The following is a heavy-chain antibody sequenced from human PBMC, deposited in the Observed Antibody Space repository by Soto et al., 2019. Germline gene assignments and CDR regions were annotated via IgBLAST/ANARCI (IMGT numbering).Heavy chain of an antibody. V-gene: IGHV1-18*01. J-gene: IGHJ4*02. Sequence: ASVKVSCKASGYTFTSYGISWVRQAPGQGLEWMGWISAYNGNTNYAQKLQGRVTMTTDTSTSTAYMELRSLRSDDTAVYYCARGGLRFLEWYYFDYWGQGTLVTVSS. CDR3: ARGGLRFLEWYYFDY. CDR1: GYTFTSYG. D-gene: IGHD3-3*01. CDR2: ISAYNGNT.